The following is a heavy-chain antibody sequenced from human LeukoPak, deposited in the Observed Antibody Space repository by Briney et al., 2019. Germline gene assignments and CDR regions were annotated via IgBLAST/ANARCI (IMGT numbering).Heavy chain of an antibody. CDR2: IYYSGST. CDR3: ARGTGWLNDY. V-gene: IGHV4-59*01. D-gene: IGHD1-14*01. CDR1: GGSISSYY. J-gene: IGHJ4*02. Sequence: SETLSLTCAVYGGSISSYYWSWIRQPPGKGLEWIGYIYYSGSTNYSPSLKSRVTISVDTSKNQFSLKLSSVTAADTAVYYCARGTGWLNDYWGQGTLVTVSS.